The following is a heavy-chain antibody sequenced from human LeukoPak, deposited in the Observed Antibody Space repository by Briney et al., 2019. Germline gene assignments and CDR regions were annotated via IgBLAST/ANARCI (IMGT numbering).Heavy chain of an antibody. D-gene: IGHD3-22*01. V-gene: IGHV1-69*13. J-gene: IGHJ4*02. CDR3: AAYYCDSSGYYDGNNLDY. Sequence: SVKVSCKASGGTFSSYAISWVRQAPGQGLEWMGGIIPIFGTANYAQKFQGRVTITADESTSTAYMELSSLRSEDTAVYYCAAYYCDSSGYYDGNNLDYWGQGTLVTVSS. CDR1: GGTFSSYA. CDR2: IIPIFGTA.